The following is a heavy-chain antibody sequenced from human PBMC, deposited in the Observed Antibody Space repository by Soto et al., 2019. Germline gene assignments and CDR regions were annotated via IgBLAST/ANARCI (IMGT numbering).Heavy chain of an antibody. D-gene: IGHD2-15*01. CDR3: ARGGLSGVDV. J-gene: IGHJ6*02. CDR1: GCTFRRHP. Sequence: GGSRRLSCSACGCTFRRHPLGCVRHAPGKGIEWVSGISASGSGTYYADSVKGRFTISRDNSKDTLHVQMDNLRLEDTAVYYCARGGLSGVDVWRLGTMVIVSS. V-gene: IGHV3-23*01. CDR2: ISASGSGT.